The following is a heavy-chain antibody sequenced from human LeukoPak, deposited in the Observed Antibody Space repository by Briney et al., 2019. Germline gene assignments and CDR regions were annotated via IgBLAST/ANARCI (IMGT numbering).Heavy chain of an antibody. V-gene: IGHV3-66*01. Sequence: GGSLRLSCAASGITVSSNYMSWVRQAPGKGLEWVSVIYSGGSTYYADSVKGRFTISRDNSKNTLYLQMNSLRAEDTAVYYCARDRLGDYGDYVSNWFDPWGQGTLVTVSS. CDR1: GITVSSNY. CDR3: ARDRLGDYGDYVSNWFDP. CDR2: IYSGGST. D-gene: IGHD4-17*01. J-gene: IGHJ5*02.